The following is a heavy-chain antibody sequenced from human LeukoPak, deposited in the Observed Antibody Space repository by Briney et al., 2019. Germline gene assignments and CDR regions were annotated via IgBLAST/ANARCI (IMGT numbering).Heavy chain of an antibody. D-gene: IGHD6-13*01. J-gene: IGHJ4*02. CDR2: TYYSGST. V-gene: IGHV4-31*03. CDR1: SGSFTSGGYY. Sequence: SETLSLTCTVSSGSFTSGGYYWSWIRQHPGKGLERIGYTYYSGSTYYNPSLKSRVTISVDTSKNQFSLKLSSVTAADTAVYYCARGRDSSSWRVHYSDYWGQGTLVTVSS. CDR3: ARGRDSSSWRVHYSDY.